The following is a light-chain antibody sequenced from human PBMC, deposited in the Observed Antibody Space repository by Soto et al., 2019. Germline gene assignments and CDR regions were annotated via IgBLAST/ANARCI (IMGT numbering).Light chain of an antibody. CDR1: QTISSW. J-gene: IGKJ1*01. CDR2: KAS. V-gene: IGKV1-5*03. CDR3: QHYNSYSEA. Sequence: DIQMTQSPSTLSGSVGDRVTITCRASQTISSWLAWYQQKPGKAPKLLIYKASTLKSGVPSRFSGSGSGTEFTLTISSLQPDDFATYYCQHYNSYSEAFGQGTEVDIE.